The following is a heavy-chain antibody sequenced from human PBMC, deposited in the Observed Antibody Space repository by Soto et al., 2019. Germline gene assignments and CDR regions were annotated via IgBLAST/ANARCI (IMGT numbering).Heavy chain of an antibody. CDR3: AKDPTKCYGDYPTSDY. V-gene: IGHV3-30*18. J-gene: IGHJ4*02. D-gene: IGHD4-17*01. CDR1: GFTFSSYG. Sequence: QVQLVESGGGVVQPGRSLRLSCAASGFTFSSYGMHWVRQAPGKGLEWVAVISYDGSNKYYADSVKGRFTISRDNSKNKLYLQMNSLRAEDTAVYYCAKDPTKCYGDYPTSDYWGQGALVTVSS. CDR2: ISYDGSNK.